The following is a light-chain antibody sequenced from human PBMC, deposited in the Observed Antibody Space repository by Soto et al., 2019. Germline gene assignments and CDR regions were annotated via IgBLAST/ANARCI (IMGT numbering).Light chain of an antibody. J-gene: IGKJ2*01. V-gene: IGKV3-20*01. CDR2: GAS. CDR1: ESVSSSS. CDR3: QVSGRWPLFT. Sequence: EIVLTQSPGTLSLSPGERATLSCRASESVSSSSLAWYQHKRGQPPRLLIYGASSRATGIPDRFSGSGSGTDFTLTISKLEPEDFAVYYCQVSGRWPLFTFGQGTRLEVK.